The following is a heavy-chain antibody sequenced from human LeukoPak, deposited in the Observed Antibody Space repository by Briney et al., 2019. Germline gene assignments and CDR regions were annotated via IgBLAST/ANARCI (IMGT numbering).Heavy chain of an antibody. CDR1: GYTFTSYG. CDR3: AREGTYYDFCSGYSELGYYYYYYMDV. V-gene: IGHV1-18*01. CDR2: ISAYNGNT. D-gene: IGHD3-3*01. Sequence: ASVKVSCKASGYTFTSYGISWVRQAPGQGLEWMGWISAYNGNTNYAQKLQGRVTMATDTSTSRGYMVLRSLRSDDTAVYYCAREGTYYDFCSGYSELGYYYYYYMDVWGKGTTVTVSS. J-gene: IGHJ6*03.